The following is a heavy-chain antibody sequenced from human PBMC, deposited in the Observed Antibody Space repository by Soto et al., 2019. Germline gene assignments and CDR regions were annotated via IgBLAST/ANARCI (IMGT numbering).Heavy chain of an antibody. CDR2: IAYDGSNK. J-gene: IGHJ3*01. Sequence: QVQLVESGGGVVQPGRSLRLSCAASGFTFSTYGMHWVRQAPGNGLEWVALIAYDGSNKYYADSVKGRFTISRDNSKNTLYLQMNSLRAEDTAVYYCAKGAYDYGTSSLAFDFWGQGTMVTVSS. CDR1: GFTFSTYG. D-gene: IGHD6-6*01. V-gene: IGHV3-30*18. CDR3: AKGAYDYGTSSLAFDF.